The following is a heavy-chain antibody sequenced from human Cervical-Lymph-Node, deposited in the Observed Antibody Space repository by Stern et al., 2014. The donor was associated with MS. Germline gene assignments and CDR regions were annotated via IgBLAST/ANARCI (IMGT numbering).Heavy chain of an antibody. CDR1: GDTFNNYS. CDR2: IIPLVDIA. D-gene: IGHD2/OR15-2a*01. CDR3: ARAPFPPTEFDAFDV. J-gene: IGHJ3*01. V-gene: IGHV1-69*09. Sequence: QVQLGQSGAEVKKPGSSVKVSCKASGDTFNNYSVSWVRQAPGQGLEWMAKIIPLVDIAHYAQKFQGTLTITADKSTSTAYMELSSLKSDDTAVYYCARAPFPPTEFDAFDVWGQGTMVTVSS.